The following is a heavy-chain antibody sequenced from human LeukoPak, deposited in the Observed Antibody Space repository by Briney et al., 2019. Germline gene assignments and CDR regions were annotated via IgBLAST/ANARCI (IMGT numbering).Heavy chain of an antibody. CDR1: GFTFSSYA. J-gene: IGHJ6*02. V-gene: IGHV3-23*01. CDR2: ISGSGGST. D-gene: IGHD2-2*02. Sequence: PGGSLRLSCAASGFTFSSYAMSWVRQAAGKGLEWVSAISGSGGSTYYADSVKGRSTISRDNSKNTLYLQMSSLRAEDTAVYYCAKDWYCSSTSCYRSDSYYYYGMDVWGQGTTVTVSS. CDR3: AKDWYCSSTSCYRSDSYYYYGMDV.